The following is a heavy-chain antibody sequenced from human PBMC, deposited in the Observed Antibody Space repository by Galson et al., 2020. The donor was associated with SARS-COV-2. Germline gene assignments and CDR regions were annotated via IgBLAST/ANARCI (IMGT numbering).Heavy chain of an antibody. J-gene: IGHJ6*02. Sequence: GGSLRLSCAASGFTFSSYCMHWVRQAPGKGLEWVAFISYDGSNNYYADPMKGRFTISRDNSKNTLYQQMNSLGAEDTAVYYCAKDLRGYYDVWGRWGPNYYYYGMDVWGQGTTVTVSS. CDR1: GFTFSSYC. CDR2: ISYDGSNN. D-gene: IGHD3-3*01. V-gene: IGHV3-30*18. CDR3: AKDLRGYYDVWGRWGPNYYYYGMDV.